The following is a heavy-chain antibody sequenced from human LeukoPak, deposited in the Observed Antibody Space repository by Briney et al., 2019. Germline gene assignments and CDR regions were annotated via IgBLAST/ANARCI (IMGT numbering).Heavy chain of an antibody. V-gene: IGHV4-34*01. D-gene: IGHD3-10*01. Sequence: SETLSLTCAVYGGSFSGYYWSWIRQPPGKGLEWIGEINHSGSTNYNPSLKSRVTISVDTSKNQSSLKLSSVTAADTAVYYCARGSVYYGSGSYDYWGQGTLVTVSS. CDR3: ARGSVYYGSGSYDY. J-gene: IGHJ4*02. CDR2: INHSGST. CDR1: GGSFSGYY.